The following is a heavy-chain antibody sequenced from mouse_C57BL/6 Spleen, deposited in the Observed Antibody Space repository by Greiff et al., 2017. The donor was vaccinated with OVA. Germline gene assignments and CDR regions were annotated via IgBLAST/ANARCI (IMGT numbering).Heavy chain of an antibody. Sequence: QVQLQQPGAELVKPGASVKLSCKASGYTFTSYWMHWVKQRPGQGLEWIGMIHPNSGSTNYNEKFKSKATLTVDKSSSTAYMQLSSLTSEDSAVYYCARAGYGSRGWYFDVWGTGTTVTVSS. CDR1: GYTFTSYW. J-gene: IGHJ1*03. D-gene: IGHD1-1*01. CDR3: ARAGYGSRGWYFDV. CDR2: IHPNSGST. V-gene: IGHV1-64*01.